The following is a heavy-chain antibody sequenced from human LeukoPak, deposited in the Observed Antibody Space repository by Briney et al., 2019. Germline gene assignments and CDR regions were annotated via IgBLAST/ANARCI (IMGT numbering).Heavy chain of an antibody. V-gene: IGHV4-4*02. Sequence: SGILSLTCTVSDGSISSSDWWSWVRQPPGKGLEWIGEIFHSGSTNYNPSLKSRVTISVDKSKNQFSLKLSSVTAADTAVYYCATLYSSSWYAYFQHWGQGTLVTVSS. D-gene: IGHD6-13*01. CDR3: ATLYSSSWYAYFQH. J-gene: IGHJ1*01. CDR1: DGSISSSDW. CDR2: IFHSGST.